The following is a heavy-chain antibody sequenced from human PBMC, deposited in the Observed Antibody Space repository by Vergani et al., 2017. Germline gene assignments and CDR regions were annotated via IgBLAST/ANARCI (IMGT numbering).Heavy chain of an antibody. Sequence: QVQLVQSGAEVKKPGASVKVSCKASGYTFTGYYMHWVRQAPGQGLEWMGWINPNSGSTNYAQKFQGRVTMTRDTSISTAYMELSRLRSDDTAVYYCARGRFGEPNFGEYYYGMDVWGQGTTVTVSS. D-gene: IGHD3-10*01. J-gene: IGHJ6*02. CDR1: GYTFTGYY. CDR3: ARGRFGEPNFGEYYYGMDV. V-gene: IGHV1-2*02. CDR2: INPNSGST.